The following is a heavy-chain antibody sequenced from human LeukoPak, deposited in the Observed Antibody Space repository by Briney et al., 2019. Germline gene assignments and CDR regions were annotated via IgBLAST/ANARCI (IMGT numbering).Heavy chain of an antibody. CDR3: ARYCSGGSCLDSDAFDI. D-gene: IGHD2-15*01. J-gene: IGHJ3*02. V-gene: IGHV1-69*05. CDR1: GGTFSSYA. Sequence: ASVKVSCKASGGTFSSYAISWVRQAPGQGLEWMGGIIPIFGTANYAQKFQGRVTITTDESTSTAYMELSSLRSDDTAVYYCARYCSGGSCLDSDAFDIWGQGTMVTVSS. CDR2: IIPIFGTA.